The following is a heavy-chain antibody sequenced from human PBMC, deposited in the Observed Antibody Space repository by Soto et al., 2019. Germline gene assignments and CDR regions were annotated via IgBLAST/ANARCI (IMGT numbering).Heavy chain of an antibody. V-gene: IGHV3-23*01. D-gene: IGHD3-22*01. Sequence: PGGSLRLSCAASGFTFSSYAMSWVRQAPGKGLEWVSAISGSGGSTYYADSVKGRFTISRDNSKNTLYLQMNSLRAEDTAVYYCAKDYYDSSGYYYVGDYFDYWGQGTLVTVSS. J-gene: IGHJ4*02. CDR3: AKDYYDSSGYYYVGDYFDY. CDR2: ISGSGGST. CDR1: GFTFSSYA.